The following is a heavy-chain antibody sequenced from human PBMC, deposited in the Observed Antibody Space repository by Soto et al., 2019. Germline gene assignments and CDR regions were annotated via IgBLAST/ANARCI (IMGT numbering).Heavy chain of an antibody. CDR2: MNPNSGNT. J-gene: IGHJ5*02. Sequence: QVQLVQSGAEVKKPGASVKVSCTTSGYTFTTYDINWVRQATGQGFEWMGWMNPNSGNTGYAQKFQGRVTMTRDTSISTAYMELSSLRSEDTAVYYCVRNLNGFDPWGQRTLVTVSS. V-gene: IGHV1-8*02. CDR1: GYTFTTYD. CDR3: VRNLNGFDP.